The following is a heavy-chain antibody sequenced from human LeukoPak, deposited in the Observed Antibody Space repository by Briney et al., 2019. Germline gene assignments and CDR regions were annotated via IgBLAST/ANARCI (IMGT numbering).Heavy chain of an antibody. D-gene: IGHD1-26*01. J-gene: IGHJ4*02. CDR1: GDSVSSNSAA. CDR2: TYYKSKWYK. Sequence: SQTLSLTCAISGDSVSSNSAAWNWIRQSPSRGLEWLGRTYYKSKWYKDYAGSVNSRITINPDTSKNKFSLQLNSVTPEDTAVYYCARGGPWDLPVGKFDYWGQGTLVTVSS. V-gene: IGHV6-1*01. CDR3: ARGGPWDLPVGKFDY.